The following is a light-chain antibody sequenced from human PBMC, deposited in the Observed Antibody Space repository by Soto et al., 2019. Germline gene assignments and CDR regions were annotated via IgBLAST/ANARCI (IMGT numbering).Light chain of an antibody. CDR2: GAT. CDR1: RSLSSD. V-gene: IGKV3-15*01. J-gene: IGKJ1*01. CDR3: QRDTNWLRT. Sequence: SPVSLSIYPSERATLSCRASRSLSSDYLAWYQQKPGQAPRLLIHGATTRATGIPARFSGSGSGTEFTLTSCSLQSKDCALYCCQRDTNWLRTFVLGTKVDIK.